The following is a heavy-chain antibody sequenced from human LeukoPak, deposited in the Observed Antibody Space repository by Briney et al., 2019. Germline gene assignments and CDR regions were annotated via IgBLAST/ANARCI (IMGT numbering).Heavy chain of an antibody. D-gene: IGHD2-8*01. CDR3: ARHDATKDGPYDV. J-gene: IGHJ3*01. V-gene: IGHV4-59*08. CDR2: IYYSGST. CDR1: GGSINNYY. Sequence: SETLSLSCTVSGGSINNYYLSWIRQPAGKGPQWIGDIYYSGSTKSTPTLRSRVTMSVDTSTNPSSLKMTSVNPAETGVYYCARHDATKDGPYDVWGQGTMVTVSS.